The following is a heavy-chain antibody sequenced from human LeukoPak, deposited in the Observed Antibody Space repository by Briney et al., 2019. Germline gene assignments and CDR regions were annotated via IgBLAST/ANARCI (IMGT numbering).Heavy chain of an antibody. J-gene: IGHJ4*02. CDR3: TRSAYCTGGTCYSKTFDY. CDR1: GFTFSSYW. D-gene: IGHD2-15*01. V-gene: IGHV3-74*01. CDR2: INSDESSI. Sequence: PGGSLRLSCAASGFTFSSYWMHWVRQAPGKGLVWVSRINSDESSISYADSVKGRFTISRDNAKNTLYLQMNSLRAEDTAVYYCTRSAYCTGGTCYSKTFDYWGQGTLVTVSS.